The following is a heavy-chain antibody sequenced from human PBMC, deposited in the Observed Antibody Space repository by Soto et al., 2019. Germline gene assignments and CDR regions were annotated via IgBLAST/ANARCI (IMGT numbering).Heavy chain of an antibody. V-gene: IGHV5-51*01. J-gene: IGHJ6*02. CDR1: GYSFTNYW. D-gene: IGHD3-16*01. CDR2: IYPGDSDT. Sequence: GESLKLSCKGSGYSFTNYWIGWVRQMPGKGLEWMGIIYPGDSDTRYSPSFQGQVTISADKSISTAYLQWSSLKASDTAMYYCARGGAPPGVYYYYYGMDVWGQGTTVTVSS. CDR3: ARGGAPPGVYYYYYGMDV.